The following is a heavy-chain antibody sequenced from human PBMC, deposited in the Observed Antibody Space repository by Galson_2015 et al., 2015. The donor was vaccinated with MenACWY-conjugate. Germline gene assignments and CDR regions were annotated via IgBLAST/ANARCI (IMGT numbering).Heavy chain of an antibody. CDR1: GYSFTNYW. J-gene: IGHJ6*02. Sequence: QSGAEVIKPGESLQISCRGSGYSFTNYWIAWVRQMPGKGLEWVGLIDPVNSNIRYSPSFQGQVTISADESISTAYLQWSSLKASDTATYYCARHPPGGRGMDVWGRGTTVTVSS. CDR2: IDPVNSNI. D-gene: IGHD1-26*01. V-gene: IGHV5-51*01. CDR3: ARHPPGGRGMDV.